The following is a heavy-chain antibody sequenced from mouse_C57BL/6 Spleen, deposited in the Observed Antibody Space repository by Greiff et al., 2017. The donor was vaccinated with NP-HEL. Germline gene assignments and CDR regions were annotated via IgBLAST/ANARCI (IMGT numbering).Heavy chain of an antibody. CDR3: ARADYYGSSYY. J-gene: IGHJ2*01. CDR2: IYPGDGDT. V-gene: IGHV1-82*01. D-gene: IGHD1-1*01. Sequence: VQLQQSGPELVKPGASVKISCKASGYAFSSSWMNWVKQRPGKGLEWIGRIYPGDGDTNYNGKFKGQATMTADKSSSTAYMQLSSLTSEDSAVYVCARADYYGSSYYWGQGTTLTVSS. CDR1: GYAFSSSW.